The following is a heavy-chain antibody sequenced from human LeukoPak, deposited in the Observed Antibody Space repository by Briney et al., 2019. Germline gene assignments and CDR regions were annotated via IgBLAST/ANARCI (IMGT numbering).Heavy chain of an antibody. Sequence: ASVKVSCKASGYTFTSYGISWVRQAPGQGLEWMGWISAYNGNTNYAQKLQGRVTMTTDTSTSTAYMELRSLRSDDTAVYYCARASYCSSTSCYFTKYNWFDPWGQGTLVTVPS. V-gene: IGHV1-18*01. D-gene: IGHD2-2*01. CDR1: GYTFTSYG. J-gene: IGHJ5*02. CDR3: ARASYCSSTSCYFTKYNWFDP. CDR2: ISAYNGNT.